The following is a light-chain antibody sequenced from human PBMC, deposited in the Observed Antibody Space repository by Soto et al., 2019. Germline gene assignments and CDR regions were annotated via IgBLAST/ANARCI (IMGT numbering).Light chain of an antibody. CDR2: GAS. J-gene: IGKJ2*01. CDR3: QQYGNSPET. V-gene: IGKV3-20*01. Sequence: EIVLTQSPGTLSLSPGERATLSCRATQSVSSSYLAWYQQKPGQPPRLLIYGASSRATGIPDRFSGSGSGTDFTLTISRLEPEDFAVYYCQQYGNSPETFGQGTKLEIK. CDR1: QSVSSSY.